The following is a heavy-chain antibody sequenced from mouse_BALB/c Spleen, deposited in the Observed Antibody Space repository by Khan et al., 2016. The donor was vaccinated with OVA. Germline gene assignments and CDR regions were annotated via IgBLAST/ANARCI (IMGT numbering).Heavy chain of an antibody. CDR1: GYAFTDYN. Sequence: VRLHPSLPELVKPGASVKIPCKASGYAFTDYNMDWVKQSHGKSLEWIGDITPNNGGTIYNPNFKGKANLTVDNSSNTAYIELRSLTSEDTAVYSCARGGFGSPFAYWGQGTLVTVSA. V-gene: IGHV1-18*01. D-gene: IGHD1-1*01. CDR2: ITPNNGGT. CDR3: ARGGFGSPFAY. J-gene: IGHJ3*01.